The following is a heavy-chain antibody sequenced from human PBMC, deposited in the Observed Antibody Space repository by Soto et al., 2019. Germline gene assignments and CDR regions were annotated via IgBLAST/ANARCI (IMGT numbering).Heavy chain of an antibody. D-gene: IGHD3-3*02. CDR1: GVPVSSGSNH. CDR2: IYHSGST. V-gene: IGHV4-61*01. J-gene: IGHJ4*02. CDR3: ARAHHFWNGYPLDY. Sequence: SETLSLTCTVSGVPVSSGSNHWSWIRQPPGKELEWIGEIYHSGSTNYNPSLKNRVTISVDKSKNQFSLKLSSVTAADTAVYYCARAHHFWNGYPLDYWGQGILVTVSS.